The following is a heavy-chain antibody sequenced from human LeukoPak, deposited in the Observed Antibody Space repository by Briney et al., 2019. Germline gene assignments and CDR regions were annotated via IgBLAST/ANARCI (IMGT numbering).Heavy chain of an antibody. D-gene: IGHD6-19*01. CDR2: GNYSGST. J-gene: IGHJ4*02. CDR1: GGSFSGYD. V-gene: IGHV4-34*01. Sequence: SETLSLTCAVYGGSFSGYDWSWIRQAPGEGREWIGEGNYSGSTKYNPSLKSRVTISVESTKNQFSPKLSSVTAADTAVYYCARRFLGVWYKPFDYWGQGTLVTVSS. CDR3: ARRFLGVWYKPFDY.